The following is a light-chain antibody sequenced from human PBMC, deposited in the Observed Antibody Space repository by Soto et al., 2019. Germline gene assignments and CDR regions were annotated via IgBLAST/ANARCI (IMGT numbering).Light chain of an antibody. J-gene: IGKJ1*01. CDR3: QQYGSSPRT. V-gene: IGKV3-20*01. Sequence: EIVLTQSPGTLSLSPGERATLSCRASQSVTNSYLAWYQQKPGQAPRLLIYGASSRATGIPDRFGGSGSGTDFTLTISRLEPEDVAVYYCQQYGSSPRTFGQGTTVEIK. CDR2: GAS. CDR1: QSVTNSY.